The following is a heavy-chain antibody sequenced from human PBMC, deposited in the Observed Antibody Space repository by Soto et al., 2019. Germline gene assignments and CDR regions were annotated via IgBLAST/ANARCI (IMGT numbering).Heavy chain of an antibody. D-gene: IGHD2-15*01. J-gene: IGHJ4*02. CDR3: AKDLRGHCSGGSCYSGLNY. V-gene: IGHV3-23*01. CDR1: GFTFSSYA. Sequence: EVQLLESGGGLVQPGGSLRLSCAASGFTFSSYAMSWVRQAPGKGLEWVSAISGSGGSTYYADSVKGRFTISRDNSKNTLYLQMNSMRAEDTAVYYCAKDLRGHCSGGSCYSGLNYWGQGTLVTVSS. CDR2: ISGSGGST.